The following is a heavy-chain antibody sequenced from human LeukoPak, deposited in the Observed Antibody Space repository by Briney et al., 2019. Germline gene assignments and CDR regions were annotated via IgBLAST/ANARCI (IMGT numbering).Heavy chain of an antibody. CDR3: ASHGPGDNYYYGMAV. CDR1: GGSISSTFYY. V-gene: IGHV4-39*01. D-gene: IGHD3/OR15-3a*01. J-gene: IGHJ6*02. CDR2: IYYSGGT. Sequence: PSETLSLTCTVSGGSISSTFYYWGWIRQPPGKGLEWIGSIYYSGGTYYSPSLKSRVTISVDTSKDQFSLRLSSVTATDTAVYYCASHGPGDNYYYGMAVWGPGTTVTVSS.